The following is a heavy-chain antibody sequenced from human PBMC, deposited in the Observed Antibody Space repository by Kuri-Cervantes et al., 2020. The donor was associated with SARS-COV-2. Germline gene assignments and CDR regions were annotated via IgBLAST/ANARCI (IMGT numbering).Heavy chain of an antibody. CDR1: GFTFSSYA. V-gene: IGHV3-30-3*01. CDR2: ISYDGSNK. J-gene: IGHJ6*03. CDR3: ARVAGEGPIYYYYMDV. Sequence: GESLKISCAASGFTFSSYAMHWVRQAPGKGLEWVAVISYDGSNKYYADSMKGRFTISRDNSKNTLYLQMNSLRAEDTAVYYCARVAGEGPIYYYYMDVWGKGTTVTVSS. D-gene: IGHD2-21*01.